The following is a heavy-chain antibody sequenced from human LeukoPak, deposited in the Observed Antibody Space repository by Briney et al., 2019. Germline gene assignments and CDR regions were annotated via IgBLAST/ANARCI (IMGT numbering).Heavy chain of an antibody. J-gene: IGHJ6*02. Sequence: ASVKVSCKASGYTFTSYGISWVRQAPGQGLEWMGWISAYNGNTNYAQKLQGRVTMTTDTSTSTAYMELRSLRSDDTAVYYCARGKDDTEVVYDYGMDIWGQGTTVTVSS. V-gene: IGHV1-18*01. CDR2: ISAYNGNT. CDR3: ARGKDDTEVVYDYGMDI. D-gene: IGHD5-18*01. CDR1: GYTFTSYG.